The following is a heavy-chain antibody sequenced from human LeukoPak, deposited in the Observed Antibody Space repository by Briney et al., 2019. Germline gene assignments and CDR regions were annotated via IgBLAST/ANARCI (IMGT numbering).Heavy chain of an antibody. V-gene: IGHV3-7*01. J-gene: IGHJ5*02. Sequence: GGSLRLSCAASGFTFSSYWMSWVGKAPGKGLEGVANIKQDGSEKYYVDSVKGRFTISRDNAKNSLYLQMNSLRAEDTAVYYCARETQRDFWSGFNWFDPWGQGTLVTVSS. D-gene: IGHD3-3*01. CDR1: GFTFSSYW. CDR3: ARETQRDFWSGFNWFDP. CDR2: IKQDGSEK.